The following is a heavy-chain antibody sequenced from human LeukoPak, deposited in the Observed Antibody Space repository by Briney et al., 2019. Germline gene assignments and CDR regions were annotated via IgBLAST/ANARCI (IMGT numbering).Heavy chain of an antibody. V-gene: IGHV3-30*18. D-gene: IGHD2-2*01. CDR1: GFTFSIYG. Sequence: PGRSLRLSCAASGFTFSIYGMHWVRQAPGKGLEWVAVISYDGSNKYYADSVKGRFTISRDHSKNTLYLQMNSPRAEDTALYYCAKDLWKYQLRTLDYWGQGTLVTVSS. J-gene: IGHJ4*02. CDR3: AKDLWKYQLRTLDY. CDR2: ISYDGSNK.